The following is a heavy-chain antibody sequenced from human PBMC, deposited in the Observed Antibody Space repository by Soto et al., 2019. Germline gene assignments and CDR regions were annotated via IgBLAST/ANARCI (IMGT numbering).Heavy chain of an antibody. Sequence: GGSLRLSCAASGFTFSSYAMSWVRQAPGKGLEWVSAISGSGGSTYYADSVKGRFTISRDNSKNTLYLQMNSLRAEDTAVYYCAKIHSSSWYTYYYYGMDVWGQGTTVTVSS. D-gene: IGHD6-13*01. J-gene: IGHJ6*02. CDR2: ISGSGGST. CDR3: AKIHSSSWYTYYYYGMDV. V-gene: IGHV3-23*01. CDR1: GFTFSSYA.